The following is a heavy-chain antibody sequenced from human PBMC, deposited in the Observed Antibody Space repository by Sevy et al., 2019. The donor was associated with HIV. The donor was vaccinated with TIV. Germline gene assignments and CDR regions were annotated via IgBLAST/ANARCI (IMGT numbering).Heavy chain of an antibody. Sequence: GGSLRLTCAASGFTFSNAWMSWVRQAPGKGLEWVGRLKSKTDGGTTDYAAPVKGRFTISRDDSKNTLYLQMNSLKTEDTAVYYCTTDPGYCSGGSCYSRQNWGQGTLVTVSS. V-gene: IGHV3-15*01. J-gene: IGHJ4*02. CDR2: LKSKTDGGTT. CDR1: GFTFSNAW. CDR3: TTDPGYCSGGSCYSRQN. D-gene: IGHD2-15*01.